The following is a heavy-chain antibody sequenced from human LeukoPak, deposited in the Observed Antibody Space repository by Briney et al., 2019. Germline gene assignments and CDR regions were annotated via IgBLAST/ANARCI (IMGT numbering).Heavy chain of an antibody. CDR1: GGSISGYF. CDR2: IYSSGSS. CDR3: AREVIDYVDIVTTTYFDY. J-gene: IGHJ4*02. V-gene: IGHV4-59*01. Sequence: SETLSLTCTVSGGSISGYFWSWIRQPPGKGLEWIGYIYSSGSSNYNPSLKSRVTLSVDTSKNQFSLKLSSVTAAETAVYYCAREVIDYVDIVTTTYFDYWGQGTMVTVSS. D-gene: IGHD5-12*01.